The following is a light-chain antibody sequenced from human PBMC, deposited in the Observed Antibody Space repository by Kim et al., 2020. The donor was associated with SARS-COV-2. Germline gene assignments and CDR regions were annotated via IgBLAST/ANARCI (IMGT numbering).Light chain of an antibody. CDR1: QSINRY. Sequence: DIQMTQSPSSLSASVGDRVTIACRASQSINRYLNWYQQKLGEAPKLLMYAASGLQSGVPSRFSGNGSGTDFTLTISSLQPEDFATYYCQQSSSTPLTFGQGTKVDIK. CDR3: QQSSSTPLT. CDR2: AAS. J-gene: IGKJ1*01. V-gene: IGKV1-39*01.